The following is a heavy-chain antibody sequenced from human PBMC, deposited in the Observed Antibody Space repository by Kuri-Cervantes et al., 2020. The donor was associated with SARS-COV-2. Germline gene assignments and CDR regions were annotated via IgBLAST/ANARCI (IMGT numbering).Heavy chain of an antibody. CDR1: GGSISSGEYY. D-gene: IGHD2-2*01. V-gene: IGHV4-30-4*08. J-gene: IGHJ5*02. Sequence: SETLSLTCTVSGGSISSGEYYWSWIRQPPGKGLEWIGYIYYSGSTYYNPSLKSRVSISMDTSKNQFSLKLSSVTAADTAVYYCARDRYCSSTSCRSNWFDPWGQGTLVTVSS. CDR3: ARDRYCSSTSCRSNWFDP. CDR2: IYYSGST.